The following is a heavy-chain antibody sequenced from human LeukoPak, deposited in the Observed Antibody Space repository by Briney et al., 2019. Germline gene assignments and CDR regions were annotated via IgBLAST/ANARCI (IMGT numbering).Heavy chain of an antibody. Sequence: GGSLRLSCAASGFTFSSYWMSWVRQAPGKGLEWMANIKQDGSEKYYVDSVKGRFTISRDNAKNSLYLQMNSLRAEDTAVYYCARERIAAAVTRYFDYWGQGTLVTVSS. CDR2: IKQDGSEK. J-gene: IGHJ4*02. CDR3: ARERIAAAVTRYFDY. D-gene: IGHD6-13*01. CDR1: GFTFSSYW. V-gene: IGHV3-7*01.